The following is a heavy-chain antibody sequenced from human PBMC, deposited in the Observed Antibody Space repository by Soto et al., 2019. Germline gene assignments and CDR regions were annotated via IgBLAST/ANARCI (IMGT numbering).Heavy chain of an antibody. J-gene: IGHJ4*02. CDR1: GLSICISIYY. CDR3: AREGGRYCTGGSCQVDY. CDR2: IYYSGNT. V-gene: IGHV4-39*02. D-gene: IGHD2-15*01. Sequence: LETLSLTSPVSGLSICISIYYWGLIRQPPGKGLEWIGSIYYSGNTYYTPSLKSRVTISVDTSKNQFSLKLSSVTDADTAVYYCAREGGRYCTGGSCQVDYWGQGTLVTVSS.